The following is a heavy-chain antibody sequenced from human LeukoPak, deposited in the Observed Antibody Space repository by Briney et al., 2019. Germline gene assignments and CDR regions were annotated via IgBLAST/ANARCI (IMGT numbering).Heavy chain of an antibody. CDR1: GFTFSSYE. D-gene: IGHD3-9*01. J-gene: IGHJ6*04. CDR3: ARDVYDIQDYYYYGMDV. V-gene: IGHV3-48*03. CDR2: ISSSGSTI. Sequence: PGGSLRLSCAASGFTFSSYEMNWVRQAPGKGLEWVSYISSSGSTIYYADSVKGRFTISRDNSKNTLYLQMNSLRAEDTAVYYCARDVYDIQDYYYYGMDVWGKGTTVTVSS.